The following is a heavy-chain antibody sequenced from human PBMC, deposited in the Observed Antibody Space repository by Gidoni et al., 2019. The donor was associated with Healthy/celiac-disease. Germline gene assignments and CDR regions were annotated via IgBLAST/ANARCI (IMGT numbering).Heavy chain of an antibody. CDR1: GYTFTSYY. CDR3: ARGARVVVAATPYWFDP. CDR2: INPSGGST. V-gene: IGHV1-46*01. Sequence: QVQLVQSGAEVKKPGASAKVSCKASGYTFTSYYMHWVRQAPGQGLEWMGIINPSGGSTSYAQKFQGRVTMTRDTSTSTVYMELSSLRSEDTAVYYCARGARVVVAATPYWFDPWGQGTLVTVSS. J-gene: IGHJ5*02. D-gene: IGHD2-15*01.